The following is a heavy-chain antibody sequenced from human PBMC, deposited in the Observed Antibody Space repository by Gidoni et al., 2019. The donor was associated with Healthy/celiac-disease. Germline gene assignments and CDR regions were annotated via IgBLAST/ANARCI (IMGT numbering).Heavy chain of an antibody. Sequence: EVQLVESGGGLVKPGGSLRLSCAASGFTFSSYSMNWVRQAPGKGLEWVSSISSSSSYIYYADSVKGRFTISRDNAKNSLYLQMNSLRAEDTAVYYCARDPGYSYGHPGPYYYYGMDVWGQGTTVTVSS. J-gene: IGHJ6*02. CDR2: ISSSSSYI. CDR1: GFTFSSYS. CDR3: ARDPGYSYGHPGPYYYYGMDV. V-gene: IGHV3-21*01. D-gene: IGHD5-18*01.